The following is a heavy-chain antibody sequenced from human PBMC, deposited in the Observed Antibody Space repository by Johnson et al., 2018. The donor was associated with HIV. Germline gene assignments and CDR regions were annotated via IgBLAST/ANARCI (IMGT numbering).Heavy chain of an antibody. J-gene: IGHJ3*02. V-gene: IGHV3-30*03. CDR1: GFTFSSYG. CDR3: ARDQGLIVTDAFDI. D-gene: IGHD1-26*01. Sequence: VQLVESGGGVVQPGRSLRLSCAASGFTFSSYGMNWVRQAPGKGLEWVAVISYDGSDKYYADSVKGRFTISRDNSKNTLFLQMNSLRAEDTAVYYCARDQGLIVTDAFDIWGQGTMVTVSS. CDR2: ISYDGSDK.